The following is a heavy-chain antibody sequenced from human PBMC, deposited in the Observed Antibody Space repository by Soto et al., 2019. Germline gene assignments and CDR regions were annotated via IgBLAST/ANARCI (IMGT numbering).Heavy chain of an antibody. V-gene: IGHV1-3*01. D-gene: IGHD4-17*01. CDR1: GYTFTSYA. CDR2: INAGNGNT. J-gene: IGHJ4*02. CDR3: ARDLNYGLFDY. Sequence: ASVKVSCKASGYTFTSYAMHWVRQAPGQRLEWMGWINAGNGNTKYSQKFQGRFTISRDNAKNSLYLQMNSLRAEDTAVYYCARDLNYGLFDYWGQGTLVTVSS.